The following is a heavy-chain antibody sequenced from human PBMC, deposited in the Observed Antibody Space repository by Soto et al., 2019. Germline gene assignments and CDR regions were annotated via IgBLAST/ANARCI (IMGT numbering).Heavy chain of an antibody. Sequence: ASVKVSCKASGYTFTSYDINWVRQATGQGLEWMGWMNPDSGNTGYAQKFQGRVTMTRNTSISTAYMELSSLRSEDTAVYYCARSLSVVATEYSSSYPRLYYYGMDVWGQGTTVTVSS. CDR1: GYTFTSYD. J-gene: IGHJ6*02. D-gene: IGHD6-6*01. V-gene: IGHV1-8*01. CDR2: MNPDSGNT. CDR3: ARSLSVVATEYSSSYPRLYYYGMDV.